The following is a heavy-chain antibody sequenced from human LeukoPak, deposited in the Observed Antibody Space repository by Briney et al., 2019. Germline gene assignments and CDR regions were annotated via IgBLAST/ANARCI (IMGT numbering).Heavy chain of an antibody. CDR1: GFTFSTSW. CDR2: INSDGRST. J-gene: IGHJ4*02. D-gene: IGHD3-3*01. V-gene: IGHV3-74*01. CDR3: AHTVWSGNYFDY. Sequence: AGGSLRLSCAASGFTFSTSWMHWVRQVPGKGLVWVSRINSDGRSTDYADSVKGRFTISRDNTNNTLYLQMNSLRVEDTAVYYCAHTVWSGNYFDYWGQGTLVTVSS.